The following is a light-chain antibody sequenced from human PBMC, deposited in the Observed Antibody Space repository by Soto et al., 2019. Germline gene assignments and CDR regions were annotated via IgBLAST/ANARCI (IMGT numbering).Light chain of an antibody. CDR1: QSISSW. CDR3: QQYNSYPIT. Sequence: DIQMTQSPSTLSASVGDRVTITCRASQSISSWLAWYQQKPGKAPKLLIYQASGLKSGVPSRFSGSGTGTEFTLTISSLQPDDFATYSCQQYNSYPITVGQGTRLE. CDR2: QAS. V-gene: IGKV1-5*03. J-gene: IGKJ5*01.